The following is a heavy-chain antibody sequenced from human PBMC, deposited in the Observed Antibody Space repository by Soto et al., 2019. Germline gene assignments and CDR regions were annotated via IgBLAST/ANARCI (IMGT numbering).Heavy chain of an antibody. CDR2: ISGSGTTT. V-gene: IGHV3-23*01. J-gene: IGHJ6*03. CDR1: GFTFSSYS. CDR3: AKAGVINVVPGRGNYYMDV. Sequence: EVQLLESGGGLVQPGGSLRLSCAASGFTFSSYSMSWVRLAPGKGLEWFSTISGSGTTTYYADSVKGRFTISRDNSKNTLYLQMNSLRAEDTAVYYCAKAGVINVVPGRGNYYMDVWGKGATVTVS. D-gene: IGHD2-2*01.